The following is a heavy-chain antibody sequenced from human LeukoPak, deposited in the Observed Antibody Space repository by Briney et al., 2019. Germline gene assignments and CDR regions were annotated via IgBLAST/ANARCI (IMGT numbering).Heavy chain of an antibody. J-gene: IGHJ5*02. Sequence: ASGTLSLTCTVSGGSISSYYWSWIRQPAGKGLEWIGRIYTSGSTYYNPSLKSRVTMSVDTSKNQFSLKLSSVTAADTAVYYCARSSGWYWFDPWGQGTLVTVSS. D-gene: IGHD6-19*01. V-gene: IGHV4-4*07. CDR3: ARSSGWYWFDP. CDR2: IYTSGST. CDR1: GGSISSYY.